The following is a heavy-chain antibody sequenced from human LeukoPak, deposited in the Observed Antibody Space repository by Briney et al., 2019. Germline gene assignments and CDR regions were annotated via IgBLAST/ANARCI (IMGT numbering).Heavy chain of an antibody. CDR1: GGTFSSYD. CDR3: ARDRRGRYCSSISCYLGCFDP. D-gene: IGHD2-2*01. Sequence: ASVKVSCKASGGTFSSYDISWVRQAPGQGLEWMGGIIPLFSTANYAQKFQGRVKITADESTSTAYMELSSLRSDDTAVYYCARDRRGRYCSSISCYLGCFDPWGQGTLVTVSS. V-gene: IGHV1-69*13. CDR2: IIPLFSTA. J-gene: IGHJ5*02.